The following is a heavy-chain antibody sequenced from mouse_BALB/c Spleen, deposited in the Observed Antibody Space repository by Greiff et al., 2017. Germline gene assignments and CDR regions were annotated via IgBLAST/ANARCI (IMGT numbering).Heavy chain of an antibody. Sequence: EVMLVESGGGLVKPGGSLKLSCAASGFTFSSYAMSWVRQTPEKRLEWVASISSGGSTYYPDSVKGRFTISRDNARNILYLQMSSLRSEDTAMYYCARGEYGNDGYWYLDVWGAGTTVTVSS. CDR1: GFTFSSYA. J-gene: IGHJ1*01. V-gene: IGHV5-6-5*01. CDR2: ISSGGST. CDR3: ARGEYGNDGYWYLDV. D-gene: IGHD2-10*02.